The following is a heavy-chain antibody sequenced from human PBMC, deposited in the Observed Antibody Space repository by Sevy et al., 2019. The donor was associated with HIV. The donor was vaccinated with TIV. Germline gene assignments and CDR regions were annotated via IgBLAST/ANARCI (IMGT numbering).Heavy chain of an antibody. Sequence: GGSLRLSCAASGFTFSSYRMHWVRQAPGMGLVWVSHINSDGSKTGYADSVKGRFTISRDNAKNTLYLQMNSLRAEDTAVYYCARDKSATAVDYWGQGTLVTVSS. CDR2: INSDGSKT. CDR3: ARDKSATAVDY. D-gene: IGHD6-25*01. CDR1: GFTFSSYR. J-gene: IGHJ4*02. V-gene: IGHV3-74*01.